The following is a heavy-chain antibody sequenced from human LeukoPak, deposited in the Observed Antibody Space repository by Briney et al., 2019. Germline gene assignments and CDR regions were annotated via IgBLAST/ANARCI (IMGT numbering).Heavy chain of an antibody. V-gene: IGHV1-69*13. CDR2: IIPIFGTA. Sequence: ASVKVSCKASGGTFSSYAISWVRQAPGQGLEWMGGIIPIFGTANYAQKFQGRVTITADESTSTAYMELSSLRSEDTAVYYCARDVGNYDFWSGYDYWGQGTLVTVSS. CDR1: GGTFSSYA. CDR3: ARDVGNYDFWSGYDY. D-gene: IGHD3-3*01. J-gene: IGHJ4*02.